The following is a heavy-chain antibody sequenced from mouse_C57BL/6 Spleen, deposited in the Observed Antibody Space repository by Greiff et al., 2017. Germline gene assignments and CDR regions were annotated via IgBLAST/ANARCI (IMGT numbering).Heavy chain of an antibody. Sequence: QVQLQQPGAELVKPGASVKLSCKASGYPFTSYWMHWVKQRPGRGLEWIGRIDPNSGGTKYNEKFQSKATLTVDKPSSTSYMQLSSLTSEDSAVYYCARRDYGSSYVDFDVWGTGTTVTVSS. CDR1: GYPFTSYW. J-gene: IGHJ1*03. CDR3: ARRDYGSSYVDFDV. D-gene: IGHD1-1*01. CDR2: IDPNSGGT. V-gene: IGHV1-72*01.